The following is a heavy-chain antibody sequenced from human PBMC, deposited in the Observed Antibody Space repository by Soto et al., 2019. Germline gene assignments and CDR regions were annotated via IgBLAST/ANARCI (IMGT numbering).Heavy chain of an antibody. V-gene: IGHV3-48*02. J-gene: IGHJ6*01. CDR3: ARDHDYDFWSGYFPFYYCGMDV. D-gene: IGHD3-3*01. CDR2: ISSSGSAI. Sequence: EVQLVESGGGLVQPGGSLRLSCAASGFTFSSYSMNWVRQAPGKALEWVSYISSSGSAIHYADSVKGRFTISRDNAMNSLYLQMHSLRDDDTAVYYCARDHDYDFWSGYFPFYYCGMDVW. CDR1: GFTFSSYS.